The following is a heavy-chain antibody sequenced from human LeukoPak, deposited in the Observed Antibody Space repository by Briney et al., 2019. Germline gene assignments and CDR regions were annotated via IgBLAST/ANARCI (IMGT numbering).Heavy chain of an antibody. D-gene: IGHD1-7*01. CDR1: GYSFTGYY. J-gene: IGHJ4*02. V-gene: IGHV1-2*02. CDR3: ARGSDLTGTNRKGLL. CDR2: INPNSGGT. Sequence: ASVKVSCKPSGYSFTGYYMHWLRQAPGQGLEWMGWINPNSGGTNFAQKFQGRVTITRDTSISTAFMELSRLTSDDTAVYYCARGSDLTGTNRKGLLWGQGTLVTVSS.